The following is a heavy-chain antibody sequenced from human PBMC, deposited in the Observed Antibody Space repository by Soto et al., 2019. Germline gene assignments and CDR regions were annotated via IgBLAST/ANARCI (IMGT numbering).Heavy chain of an antibody. V-gene: IGHV3-66*01. CDR3: ARVDYSKSGIHPPY. Sequence: GGSLRLSCAASGFTVSSNYMSWVRQAPGKGLEWVSVIYSGGSTYYADSVKGRFTISRDNSKNTLYLQMNSLRAEDTAVYYCARVDYSKSGIHPPYWGQGTLVTVS. J-gene: IGHJ4*02. D-gene: IGHD4-4*01. CDR2: IYSGGST. CDR1: GFTVSSNY.